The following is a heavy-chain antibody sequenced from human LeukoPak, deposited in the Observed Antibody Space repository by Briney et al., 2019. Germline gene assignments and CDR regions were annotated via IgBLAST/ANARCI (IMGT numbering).Heavy chain of an antibody. CDR2: INWNGGST. CDR1: GFTFDDYG. CDR3: ARELEDYYYMDV. V-gene: IGHV3-20*04. D-gene: IGHD5-24*01. Sequence: GGSLRLSCAASGFTFDDYGMSWVRQAPGKGLEWVSGINWNGGSTGYADSVKGRLTISRDNAKNSLYLQMNSPRAEDTALYYCARELEDYYYMDVWGKGTTVTVSS. J-gene: IGHJ6*03.